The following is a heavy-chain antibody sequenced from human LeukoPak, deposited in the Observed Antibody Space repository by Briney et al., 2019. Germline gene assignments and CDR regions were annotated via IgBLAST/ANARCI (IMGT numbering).Heavy chain of an antibody. CDR2: ISTAGGST. Sequence: GGSLRLSCAASGFTFSSCAMSWVRQAPGKGLEWVSTISTAGGSTYFADSVKGRFTISRDNSKNTLYLQMNGLRAEGTAVYYCAKDYRDLDYWGQGTMVTVSS. D-gene: IGHD3-16*02. J-gene: IGHJ3*01. V-gene: IGHV3-23*01. CDR1: GFTFSSCA. CDR3: AKDYRDLDY.